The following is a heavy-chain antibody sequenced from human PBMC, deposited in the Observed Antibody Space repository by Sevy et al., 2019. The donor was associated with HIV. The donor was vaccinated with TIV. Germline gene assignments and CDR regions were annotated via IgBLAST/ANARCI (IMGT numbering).Heavy chain of an antibody. J-gene: IGHJ6*02. Sequence: ASVKVSCKASGYTFTSYAMNWVRQAPGQGLEWMGWINTNTGNPTYAQGFTGRFVFSLDTSVSTAYLQISSLKAEDTAVYYCARSPYSSSWYSYYYYYGMDVWGHGTTVTVSS. CDR3: ARSPYSSSWYSYYYYYGMDV. D-gene: IGHD6-13*01. CDR1: GYTFTSYA. V-gene: IGHV7-4-1*02. CDR2: INTNTGNP.